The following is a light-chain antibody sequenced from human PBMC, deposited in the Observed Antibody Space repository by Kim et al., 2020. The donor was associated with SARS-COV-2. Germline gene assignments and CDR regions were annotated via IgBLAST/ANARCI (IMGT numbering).Light chain of an antibody. CDR1: TSNIGSAT. V-gene: IGLV1-44*01. J-gene: IGLJ3*02. CDR3: AAWDDSLNGPV. Sequence: GQRVPFSFSVRTSNIGSATVDWYQHLPGAPPQLLIYNNNQRPSGVPDRFSASKSGTSASLAISGLQSEDEADYYCAAWDDSLNGPVFGGGTQLTVL. CDR2: NNN.